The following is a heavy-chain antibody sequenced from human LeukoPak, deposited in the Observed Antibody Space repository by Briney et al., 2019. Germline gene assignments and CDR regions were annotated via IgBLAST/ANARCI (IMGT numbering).Heavy chain of an antibody. J-gene: IGHJ3*02. CDR1: GFTFRSYW. Sequence: GGSLRLSCAASGFTFRSYWMHWVRQAPGKGLVWVSHINSDGSSTTYADSVKGRFTCSRDNAKNTLYLQINGLRAEDTAVYYCARASSGAFDIWGQGTMVTVSS. V-gene: IGHV3-74*01. D-gene: IGHD3-10*01. CDR3: ARASSGAFDI. CDR2: INSDGSST.